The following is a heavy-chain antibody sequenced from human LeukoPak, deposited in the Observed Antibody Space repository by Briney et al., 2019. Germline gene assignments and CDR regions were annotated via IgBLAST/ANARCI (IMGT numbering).Heavy chain of an antibody. V-gene: IGHV4-39*02. Sequence: SETLSLTCTVSGGSISSSSYYWVWIRQPPGKGLEWIGTIYYSGTTYYNPSLKSRVTMSVDTSENDFSVKLSSVTAADTAVYYCARTTTVTTSGWLDPWGQGTLVTVSS. CDR2: IYYSGTT. D-gene: IGHD4-11*01. CDR1: GGSISSSSYY. J-gene: IGHJ5*02. CDR3: ARTTTVTTSGWLDP.